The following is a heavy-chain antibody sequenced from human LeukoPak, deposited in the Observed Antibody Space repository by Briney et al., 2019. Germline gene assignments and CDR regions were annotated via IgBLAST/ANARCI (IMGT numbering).Heavy chain of an antibody. D-gene: IGHD6-13*01. Sequence: ASVKVSCKASGYTFTGYDMHWVRQAPGQGLEWMGWINPNSGGTNYAQKFQGRVTMTRDTSISTVYMEVSRLRSDDTAVYYCARRNRELVRGDFDYWGQGTLVTVSS. J-gene: IGHJ4*02. V-gene: IGHV1-2*02. CDR1: GYTFTGYD. CDR2: INPNSGGT. CDR3: ARRNRELVRGDFDY.